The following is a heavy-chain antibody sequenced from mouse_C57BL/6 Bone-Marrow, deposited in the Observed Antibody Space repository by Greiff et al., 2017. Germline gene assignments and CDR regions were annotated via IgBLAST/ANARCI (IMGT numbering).Heavy chain of an antibody. CDR1: GYTFTSYW. J-gene: IGHJ2*01. D-gene: IGHD1-1*01. CDR3: ARGPSITTVVAKGFDY. V-gene: IGHV1-69*01. Sequence: QVHVKQPGAELVMPGASVKLSCKASGYTFTSYWMHWVKQRPGQGLEWIGEIDPSASYSNYNQKFKGKSTLTVDKSSSTAYMQLSSLTSEDSAVYYCARGPSITTVVAKGFDYWGQGTTLTVSS. CDR2: IDPSASYS.